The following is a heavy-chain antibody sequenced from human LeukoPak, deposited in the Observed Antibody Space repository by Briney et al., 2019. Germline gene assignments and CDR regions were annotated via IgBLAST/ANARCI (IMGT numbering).Heavy chain of an antibody. CDR1: GFTFSSYS. D-gene: IGHD3-10*01. CDR3: AREPNYYYGSGSYLTRGPYFDY. V-gene: IGHV3-21*01. Sequence: GGSLRLSCAASGFTFSSYSMNWVRQAPGKGLEWVSSISSSSSYIYYADSVKGRFTISRDNAKNSLYLQMNSLRAEDTAVYYCAREPNYYYGSGSYLTRGPYFDYWGQGALVAVSS. J-gene: IGHJ4*02. CDR2: ISSSSSYI.